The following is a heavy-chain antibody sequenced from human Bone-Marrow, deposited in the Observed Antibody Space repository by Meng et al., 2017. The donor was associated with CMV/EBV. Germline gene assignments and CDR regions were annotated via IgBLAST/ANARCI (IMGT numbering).Heavy chain of an antibody. CDR2: IIPIFGTA. CDR3: AAVPSPRTPAAMRYYYYGMDV. V-gene: IGHV1-69*05. J-gene: IGHJ6*02. Sequence: SVKCSCKASGGTFSSYAISWVRQAPGQGLEWMGGIIPIFGTANYAQKFQGRVTITTDESTSTAYMELSSLRSEDTAVYYCAAVPSPRTPAAMRYYYYGMDVWGQGTTVTVSS. D-gene: IGHD2-2*01. CDR1: GGTFSSYA.